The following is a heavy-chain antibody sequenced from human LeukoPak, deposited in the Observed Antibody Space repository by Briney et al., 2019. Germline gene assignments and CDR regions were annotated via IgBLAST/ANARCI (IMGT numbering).Heavy chain of an antibody. CDR1: GGSISGSY. V-gene: IGHV4-59*01. J-gene: IGHJ4*02. D-gene: IGHD4-17*01. CDR3: ARGIESYGDYGY. Sequence: SETLSLTCTVSGGSISGSYWGWIRQPPGKGLERIAYMYNSGSTNYNPSFKSRVTISIDTSKNQFSLKLSSLTAADTAIYYCARGIESYGDYGYWGQGILVTVSS. CDR2: MYNSGST.